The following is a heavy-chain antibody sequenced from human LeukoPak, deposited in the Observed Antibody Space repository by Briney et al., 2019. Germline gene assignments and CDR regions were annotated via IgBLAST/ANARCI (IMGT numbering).Heavy chain of an antibody. D-gene: IGHD3-10*01. Sequence: ASVKVSCKASGYTFTGYYMHWVRQAPGQGLEWMGWINPNSGGTNYAQKFQGRVTMTRDTSISTAYMELSRLRSDDTAVYYCARDRSMVRGVPRYPQIVRFDPWGQGTLVTVSS. J-gene: IGHJ5*02. V-gene: IGHV1-2*02. CDR3: ARDRSMVRGVPRYPQIVRFDP. CDR1: GYTFTGYY. CDR2: INPNSGGT.